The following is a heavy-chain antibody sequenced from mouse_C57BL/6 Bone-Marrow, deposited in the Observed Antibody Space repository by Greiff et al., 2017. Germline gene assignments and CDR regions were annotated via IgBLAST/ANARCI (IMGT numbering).Heavy chain of an antibody. CDR3: AREKRFPEYYYGSSYDWYFDV. V-gene: IGHV1-50*01. J-gene: IGHJ1*03. Sequence: VQLQQPGAELVKPGASVKLSCKASGYTFTSYWMQWVKQRPGQGLEWIGEIDPSDSSTNYNQKFKGKATLTVDTSSCTAYMQLSSLTSEDSAVYYCAREKRFPEYYYGSSYDWYFDVWGTGTTVTVSS. CDR1: GYTFTSYW. CDR2: IDPSDSST. D-gene: IGHD1-1*01.